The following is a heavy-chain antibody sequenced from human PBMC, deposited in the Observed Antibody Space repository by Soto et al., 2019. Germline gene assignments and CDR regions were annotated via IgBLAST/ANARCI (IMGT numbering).Heavy chain of an antibody. J-gene: IGHJ5*02. V-gene: IGHV4-59*08. Sequence: PSETLSLTCSVSGVAIGGYYWSWIRQPPGKALEWIGYVSYSGSTDYHPSLKSRVSISIDTSKNQFSLKMISVTAADTAVYYRARHGSDSAWFFFDPWGQGALVTVSS. D-gene: IGHD6-19*01. CDR3: ARHGSDSAWFFFDP. CDR1: GVAIGGYY. CDR2: VSYSGST.